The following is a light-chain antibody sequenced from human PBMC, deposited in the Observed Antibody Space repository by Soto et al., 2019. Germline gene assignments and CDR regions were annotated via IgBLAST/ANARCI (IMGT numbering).Light chain of an antibody. CDR3: AAWDDSLNGVV. J-gene: IGLJ2*01. CDR1: SSNIGSNT. CDR2: SNN. V-gene: IGLV1-44*01. Sequence: QSVLTQPPSASGTPGHRVTISCSGSSSNIGSNTVNWYQQLPGTATKLLIYSNNQRPSGVPDRFSDSKSGSSASLAISGLQYEDEADYYCAAWDDSLNGVVFGGWTKLTVL.